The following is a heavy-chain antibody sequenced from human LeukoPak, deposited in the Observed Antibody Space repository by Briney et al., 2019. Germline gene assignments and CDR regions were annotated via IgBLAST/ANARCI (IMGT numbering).Heavy chain of an antibody. CDR3: ARGGYSYGLTY. CDR1: GFTFSSYA. Sequence: GGSLRLSCAASGFTFSSYAMHWVRQAPGKGLEWVAVISYDGSNKYYADSVKGRFIISRDNSKNMLYLQMNSLRAEDTAVYYCARGGYSYGLTYWGQGTLVTVSS. D-gene: IGHD5-18*01. CDR2: ISYDGSNK. J-gene: IGHJ4*02. V-gene: IGHV3-30*14.